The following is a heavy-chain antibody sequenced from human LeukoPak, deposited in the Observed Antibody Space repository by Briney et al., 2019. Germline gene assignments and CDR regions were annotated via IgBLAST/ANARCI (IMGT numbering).Heavy chain of an antibody. CDR3: ARQSDNSTFRY. CDR2: IYPGDSKT. D-gene: IGHD2/OR15-2a*01. CDR1: GYSFTNYW. Sequence: PGESLKTSLKGSGYSFTNYWIGLGRPTPGKGLEMVGIIYPGDSKTRYSPTFQGQVTISADKFTSTAYLEWSSLRASDTAMYYCARQSDNSTFRYWGQGTLVTVSS. J-gene: IGHJ4*02. V-gene: IGHV5-51*01.